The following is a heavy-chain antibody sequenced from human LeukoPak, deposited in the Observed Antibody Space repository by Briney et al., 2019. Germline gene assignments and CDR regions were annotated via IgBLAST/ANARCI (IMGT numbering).Heavy chain of an antibody. CDR1: GFTFSGYE. CDR3: ARGPYDSYFDY. Sequence: QTGGSLRLSCAASGFTFSGYEMNWVRQAPGKGLEWVSYSSSSGSTTYYADSVKGRFSISRDNAKNSLYLQMNSLRAEDTAVYYCARGPYDSYFDYWGQGTLVTVSS. J-gene: IGHJ4*02. V-gene: IGHV3-48*03. CDR2: SSSSGSTT. D-gene: IGHD5-12*01.